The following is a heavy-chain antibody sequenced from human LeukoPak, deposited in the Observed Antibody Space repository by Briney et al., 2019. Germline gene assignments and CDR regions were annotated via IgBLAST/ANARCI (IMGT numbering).Heavy chain of an antibody. CDR1: GFTFSSYA. CDR2: ISVSGGST. J-gene: IGHJ4*02. Sequence: SGGSLRLSCAASGFTFSSYAVSWVRQAPGKGLEWVSSISVSGGSTYYANSVKGRFTISRDNSMDTLYLQMNSLRADDSAVYYCASYPSSSNYWGQGTLVTVSS. CDR3: ASYPSSSNY. V-gene: IGHV3-23*01.